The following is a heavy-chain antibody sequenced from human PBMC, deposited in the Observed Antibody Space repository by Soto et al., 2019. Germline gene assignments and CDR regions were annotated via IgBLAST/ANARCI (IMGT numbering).Heavy chain of an antibody. CDR2: IYYSGST. J-gene: IGHJ4*02. V-gene: IGHV4-61*01. CDR1: GGSVSSGSYY. D-gene: IGHD3-22*01. CDR3: ARSYSSGYHYPGYYFDY. Sequence: SETLSLTCTVSGGSVSSGSYYWSWIRQPPGKGLEWIGYIYYSGSTNYNPSLKSRVTISVDTSKNQFSLKLSSVTAADTAVYYCARSYSSGYHYPGYYFDYWGQGTLVTVSS.